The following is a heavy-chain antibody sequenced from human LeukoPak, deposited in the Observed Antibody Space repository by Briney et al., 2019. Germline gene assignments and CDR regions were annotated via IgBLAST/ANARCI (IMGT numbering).Heavy chain of an antibody. CDR1: GFTFSSYN. Sequence: GGSRRLSCAASGFTFSSYNMNWVRQAPGKGLEWVSSITSSSSSIYYADSVKGRFTISRDNAKDSLFLQMNSLRAEDTAVYYCAREVKTASGTWWFDAWGQGTLVTVSS. V-gene: IGHV3-21*06. CDR3: AREVKTASGTWWFDA. CDR2: ITSSSSSI. D-gene: IGHD6-13*01. J-gene: IGHJ5*02.